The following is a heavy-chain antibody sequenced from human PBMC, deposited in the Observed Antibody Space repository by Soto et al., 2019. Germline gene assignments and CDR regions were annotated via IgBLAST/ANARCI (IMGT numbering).Heavy chain of an antibody. CDR1: GGSIPSATSYS. D-gene: IGHD3-10*01. J-gene: IGHJ5*02. CDR2: ISHTGST. Sequence: SETLSLPWSVSGGSIPSATSYSLSWLRQPPGKGLEWIGSISHTGSTSYNPSLKSRLTMSVDKSKNQFSLRLSSVTAADMTVYYCARAVAPYFGTWFDPWGQGILVTGSS. V-gene: IGHV4-30-2*01. CDR3: ARAVAPYFGTWFDP.